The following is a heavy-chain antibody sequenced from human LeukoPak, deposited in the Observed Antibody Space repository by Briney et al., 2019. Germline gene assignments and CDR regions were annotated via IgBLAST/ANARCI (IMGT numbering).Heavy chain of an antibody. CDR1: GGTFSSYA. D-gene: IGHD2-2*01. J-gene: IGHJ4*02. CDR2: IIPIFGTA. Sequence: GASVKVSCKASGGTFSSYAIGWVRQAPGQGLEWMGGIIPIFGTANYAQKFQGRVTITADESTSTAYMELSSLGSEDTAVYYCAREYKRYQLLSYYFDYWGQGTLVTVSS. V-gene: IGHV1-69*13. CDR3: AREYKRYQLLSYYFDY.